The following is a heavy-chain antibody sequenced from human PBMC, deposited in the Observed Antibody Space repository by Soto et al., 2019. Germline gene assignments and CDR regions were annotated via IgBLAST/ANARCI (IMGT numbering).Heavy chain of an antibody. CDR2: IIPIFGTA. CDR3: ARDMMIAARPDYYYYYGMDV. D-gene: IGHD6-6*01. Sequence: ASVKVSCKASGGTFSSYAISWVRQAPGQGLEWMGGIIPIFGTANYAQKFQGRVTITADESTSTAYMELSSLRSEDTAVYYCARDMMIAARPDYYYYYGMDVWGQGTTVTVSS. CDR1: GGTFSSYA. V-gene: IGHV1-69*13. J-gene: IGHJ6*02.